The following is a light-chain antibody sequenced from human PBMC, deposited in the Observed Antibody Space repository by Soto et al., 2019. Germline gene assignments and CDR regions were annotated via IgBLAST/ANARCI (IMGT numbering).Light chain of an antibody. Sequence: DIQMTQSPSTLSASVGDRVTITCRASQSISSWFSWYQQKPGKPQKLLLYDAYSLESGGPSRFSGSGSGTDFSLTITSLKPDDSATYYCHQHHSYYPRTFGQGTKVDIK. CDR1: QSISSW. CDR3: HQHHSYYPRT. J-gene: IGKJ1*01. V-gene: IGKV1-5*01. CDR2: DAY.